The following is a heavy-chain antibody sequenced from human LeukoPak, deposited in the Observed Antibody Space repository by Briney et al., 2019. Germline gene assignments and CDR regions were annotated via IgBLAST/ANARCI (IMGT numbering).Heavy chain of an antibody. CDR1: GGSISSYY. Sequence: PSETLSPTCTVSGGSISSYYWSWIRQPPGKGLEWIGYISYSGSTNYSPSLKSRLTISVDTSKNQISLKLSSVTAADTAVYYCARQKCTSTSCLTKNAFDIWGQGTMVTVSS. V-gene: IGHV4-59*08. CDR2: ISYSGST. J-gene: IGHJ3*02. D-gene: IGHD2-2*01. CDR3: ARQKCTSTSCLTKNAFDI.